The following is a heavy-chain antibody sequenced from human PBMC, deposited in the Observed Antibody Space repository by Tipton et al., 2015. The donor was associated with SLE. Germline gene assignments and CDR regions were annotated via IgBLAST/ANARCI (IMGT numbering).Heavy chain of an antibody. CDR3: ARDAWGLGYWYFDL. CDR1: GGSSSSHY. D-gene: IGHD7-27*01. V-gene: IGHV4-59*11. CDR2: VHDSGRT. Sequence: TLSLTCTVSGGSSSSHYWSWIRQPPGKGLEWIGYVHDSGRTNSNPSLKSRVTISLDTSKNQFSLNLKSVTAADTAMYYCARDAWGLGYWYFDLWGRGTLVTVSS. J-gene: IGHJ2*01.